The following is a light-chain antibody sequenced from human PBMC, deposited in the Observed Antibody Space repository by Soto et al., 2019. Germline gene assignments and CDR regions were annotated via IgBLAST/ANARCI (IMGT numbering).Light chain of an antibody. Sequence: DIQMTQSPPTLSASVGDRVTITCRASQSVSTWLAWYQQKPGKAPKVLIYQASSLESGVPSRFSGSGSGTEFTLTISSLQPDDFATYYCQHHNSFPFTFGGGIKVEIK. CDR1: QSVSTW. CDR3: QHHNSFPFT. CDR2: QAS. J-gene: IGKJ4*01. V-gene: IGKV1-5*03.